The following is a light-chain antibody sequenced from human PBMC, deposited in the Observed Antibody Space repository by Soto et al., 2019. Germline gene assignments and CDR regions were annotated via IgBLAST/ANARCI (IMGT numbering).Light chain of an antibody. V-gene: IGLV2-23*02. Sequence: QSVLTQPASVSGSPGQSIAISCTGTSSDVGRYNFVSWYQQHPGSAPKLVISEVTKRPSGASSRFSGSKSGNTASLTISGLQADDEADYYCCSYAGSDTWVFGGGTKLTVL. CDR3: CSYAGSDTWV. J-gene: IGLJ3*02. CDR1: SSDVGRYNF. CDR2: EVT.